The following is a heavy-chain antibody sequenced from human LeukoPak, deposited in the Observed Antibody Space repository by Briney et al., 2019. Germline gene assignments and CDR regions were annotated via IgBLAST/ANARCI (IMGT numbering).Heavy chain of an antibody. D-gene: IGHD6-19*01. CDR3: ARDWISGWYSSLADDY. V-gene: IGHV7-4-1*02. CDR2: INTNTGNP. CDR1: GGTFSSYA. Sequence: ASVKVSCKASGGTFSSYAMNWVRQAPGQGLEWMGWINTNTGNPTYAQGFTGRFVFSLDTSVSTAYLQISSLKAEDTAVYYCARDWISGWYSSLADDYWGQGTLVTVSS. J-gene: IGHJ4*02.